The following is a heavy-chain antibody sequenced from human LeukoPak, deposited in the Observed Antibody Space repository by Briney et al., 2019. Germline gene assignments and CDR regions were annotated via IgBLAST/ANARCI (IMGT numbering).Heavy chain of an antibody. Sequence: GGSLRLSCAASGFTFSSYAMSWVRQAPGKGLEWVSAISGSGGSTYYADSVKGRFTISRDNSKNTLYLQMNSLRAGDTAVYYCANGDYYDSSGASPGFDYWGQGTLVTVSS. D-gene: IGHD3-22*01. CDR1: GFTFSSYA. CDR3: ANGDYYDSSGASPGFDY. CDR2: ISGSGGST. V-gene: IGHV3-23*01. J-gene: IGHJ4*02.